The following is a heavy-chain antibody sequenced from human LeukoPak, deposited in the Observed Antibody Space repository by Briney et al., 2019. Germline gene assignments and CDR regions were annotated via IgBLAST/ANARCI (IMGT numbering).Heavy chain of an antibody. V-gene: IGHV4-34*01. D-gene: IGHD4-17*01. CDR3: ARPQDYGDGAFNI. J-gene: IGHJ3*02. CDR1: GGSFSGYY. CDR2: INHSGST. Sequence: SETLSLTCAVYGGSFSGYYWSWIRQPPGKGLEWIGEINHSGSTNYNPSLKSRVTISVDTSKNQFSLKLSSVTAADTAVYYCARPQDYGDGAFNIWGQGTMVTVSS.